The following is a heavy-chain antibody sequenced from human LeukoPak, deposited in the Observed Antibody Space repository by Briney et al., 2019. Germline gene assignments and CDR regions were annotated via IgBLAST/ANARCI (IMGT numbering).Heavy chain of an antibody. J-gene: IGHJ3*02. V-gene: IGHV5-51*01. Sequence: RGESLQISCKGSGYSFTSYWIGWVRQMPGKGLEWMGIIYPGDSDTRYSPSFQGQVTISADKSISTAYLQWSSLKASDTAMYYCARQVLRGSGNHDAFDIWGQGTMVTVSS. CDR3: ARQVLRGSGNHDAFDI. CDR1: GYSFTSYW. D-gene: IGHD3-10*01. CDR2: IYPGDSDT.